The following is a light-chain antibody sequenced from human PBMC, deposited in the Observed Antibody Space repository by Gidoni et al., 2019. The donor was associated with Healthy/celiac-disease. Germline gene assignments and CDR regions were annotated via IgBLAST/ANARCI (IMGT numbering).Light chain of an antibody. CDR2: GAS. J-gene: IGKJ2*03. Sequence: EHLFTQPPGTLSLSPVERSTLSCRASQSVSSSYLAWYQQKPGQAPRLLIYGASSRATGIPDRFSGSGSGTDFTLTISRLEPEDFAVYYCQQYGSSLYSFGQGTKLEIK. CDR3: QQYGSSLYS. CDR1: QSVSSSY. V-gene: IGKV3-20*01.